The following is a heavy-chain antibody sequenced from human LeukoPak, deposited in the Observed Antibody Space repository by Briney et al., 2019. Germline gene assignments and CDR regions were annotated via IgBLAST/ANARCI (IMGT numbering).Heavy chain of an antibody. CDR2: ISWDSGSI. D-gene: IGHD6-19*01. Sequence: GGSLRLSCAASGFTFDDYAMHWVRQVPGKGLEWVSGISWDSGSIGYADSVKGRFTISRDNAKNSLYLQMNSLRAEDTAVYYCTRENSGWFIWGQGTLVTVSS. V-gene: IGHV3-9*01. J-gene: IGHJ4*02. CDR1: GFTFDDYA. CDR3: TRENSGWFI.